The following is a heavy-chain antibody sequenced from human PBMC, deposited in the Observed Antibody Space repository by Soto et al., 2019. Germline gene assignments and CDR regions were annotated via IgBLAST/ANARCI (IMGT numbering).Heavy chain of an antibody. D-gene: IGHD6-19*01. Sequence: GGSLRLSCAASGFTFSSYAMSWVRQAPGKGLEWVSGISGNGHNTYYADSVKGRFTISRDNSKNTLYLQMNSLRAEDTAVYYCAGDHLNSSAKSRRTHNWFDPWGQGTLVTVSS. CDR2: ISGNGHNT. CDR3: AGDHLNSSAKSRRTHNWFDP. J-gene: IGHJ5*02. CDR1: GFTFSSYA. V-gene: IGHV3-23*01.